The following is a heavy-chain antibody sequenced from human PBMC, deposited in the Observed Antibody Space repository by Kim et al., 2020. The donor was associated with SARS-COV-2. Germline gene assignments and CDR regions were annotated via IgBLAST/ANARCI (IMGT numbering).Heavy chain of an antibody. J-gene: IGHJ6*02. Sequence: DGSNKYNAGSVKGRFTISRDNSKNTLYLQMNSLRAEDTAVYYCARKVRMDVWGQGTTVTVSS. V-gene: IGHV3-33*01. CDR3: ARKVRMDV. CDR2: DGSNK.